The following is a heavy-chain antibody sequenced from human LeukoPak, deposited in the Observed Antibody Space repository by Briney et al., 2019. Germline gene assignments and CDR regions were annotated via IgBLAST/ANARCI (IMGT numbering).Heavy chain of an antibody. D-gene: IGHD6-13*01. Sequence: GGSLRLSCAASGFTFSSYAMHWARQAPGKGLEWVAVISYDGSNKYYADSVKGRFTISRDNSKNTLYLQMNSLRAEDTAVYYCARAGIAAAGSPFDYWGQGTLVTVSS. J-gene: IGHJ4*02. V-gene: IGHV3-30*04. CDR1: GFTFSSYA. CDR2: ISYDGSNK. CDR3: ARAGIAAAGSPFDY.